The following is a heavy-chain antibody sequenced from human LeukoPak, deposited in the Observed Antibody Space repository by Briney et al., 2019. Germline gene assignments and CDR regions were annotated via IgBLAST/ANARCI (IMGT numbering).Heavy chain of an antibody. J-gene: IGHJ4*02. CDR2: ISVSGNT. CDR3: AKAPVTTCSGAYCYPFDY. Sequence: GGSLRLSCAASGFTFSSYAMTWVRQAPGKGLEWVSAISVSGNTYHADSVKGRFTISRDSSKNTLYLQMNSLRAEDAAVYYCAKAPVTTCSGAYCYPFDYWGQGTLVTVSS. V-gene: IGHV3-23*01. CDR1: GFTFSSYA. D-gene: IGHD2-15*01.